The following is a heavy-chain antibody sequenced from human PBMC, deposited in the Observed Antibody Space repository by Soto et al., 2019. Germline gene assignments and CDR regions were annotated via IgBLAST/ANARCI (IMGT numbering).Heavy chain of an antibody. J-gene: IGHJ4*02. Sequence: GGSLRLSCAASGFTFSSYAMSWARQAPGKGLEWVSAISGSGGSTYYADSVKGRFTISRDNSKNTLYLQMNSLRAGDTAVYYCAKDKVKQQLVFDYWGQGTLVTVSS. CDR1: GFTFSSYA. D-gene: IGHD6-13*01. CDR2: ISGSGGST. CDR3: AKDKVKQQLVFDY. V-gene: IGHV3-23*01.